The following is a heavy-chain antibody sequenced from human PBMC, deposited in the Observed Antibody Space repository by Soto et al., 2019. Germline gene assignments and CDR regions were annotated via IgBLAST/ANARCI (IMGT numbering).Heavy chain of an antibody. V-gene: IGHV1-46*01. Sequence: GASVKVSCKVSGYTLTELSMHWVRQAPGKGLEWMGTINPNNGRTTYAQKFQGRVTITRDTSTSTVYMELSSLRSEDTAVYYCAPLGFCTNGVCYGPYYDMDVWGQGTTVTVSS. CDR2: INPNNGRT. CDR1: GYTLTELS. D-gene: IGHD2-8*01. CDR3: APLGFCTNGVCYGPYYDMDV. J-gene: IGHJ6*02.